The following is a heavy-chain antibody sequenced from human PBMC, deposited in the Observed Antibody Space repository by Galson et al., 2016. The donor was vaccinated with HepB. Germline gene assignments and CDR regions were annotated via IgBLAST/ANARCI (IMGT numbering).Heavy chain of an antibody. CDR2: VWYDGSNE. Sequence: SLRLSCAASGFTFSHFGMHWVRQAPGKGLEWLAVVWYDGSNEWYADSVKGRFTISRDNSQNTLSLQMSSLRPEDTAAYYCAREAERWNYLDYWGQGALVTVSS. CDR1: GFTFSHFG. CDR3: AREAERWNYLDY. J-gene: IGHJ4*02. D-gene: IGHD5-24*01. V-gene: IGHV3-30*19.